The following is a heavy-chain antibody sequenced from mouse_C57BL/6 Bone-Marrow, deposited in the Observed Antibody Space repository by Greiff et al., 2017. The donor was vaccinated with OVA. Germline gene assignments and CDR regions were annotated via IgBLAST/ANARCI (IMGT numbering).Heavy chain of an antibody. D-gene: IGHD2-4*01. V-gene: IGHV5-12*01. CDR3: ARRYYYDWGRYY. CDR1: GFTFSDYY. CDR2: ISNGGGST. Sequence: EVQLVESGGGLVQPGGSLKLSCAASGFTFSDYYMYWVRQTPGKRLEWVAYISNGGGSTYYPDTVKGRFTISRDNAKNTMYLQMSRLKSEDTAMYYCARRYYYDWGRYYWGQGTSVTVSA. J-gene: IGHJ4*01.